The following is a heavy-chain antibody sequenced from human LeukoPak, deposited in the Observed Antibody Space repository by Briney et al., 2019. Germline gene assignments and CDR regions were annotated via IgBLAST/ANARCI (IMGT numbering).Heavy chain of an antibody. CDR1: GGSISSNY. J-gene: IGHJ4*02. Sequence: PSETLSLTCTVSGGSISSNYWSWIRQPAGKGLEWIGRIYSSGSTNYNPSLKSRVTMSVDTSKNRFSLKLSSVTAADTAVYYCARGGGAGTYKDYWGQGTLVTVSS. CDR2: IYSSGST. V-gene: IGHV4-4*07. CDR3: ARGGGAGTYKDY. D-gene: IGHD1-26*01.